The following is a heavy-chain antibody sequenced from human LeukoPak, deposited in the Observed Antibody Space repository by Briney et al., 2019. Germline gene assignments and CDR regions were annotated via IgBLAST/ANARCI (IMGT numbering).Heavy chain of an antibody. CDR2: IYSGGST. V-gene: IGHV3-53*01. J-gene: IGHJ4*02. Sequence: GGSLRLSCAASGFTFSRFGMNCVRQAPGKGLEWVSVIYSGGSTYYADSVKGRFTISRDNSKNTLYLQMNSLRAEDTAVYYCARDFLGPSRDYWGQGTLVTVSS. D-gene: IGHD2/OR15-2a*01. CDR1: GFTFSRFG. CDR3: ARDFLGPSRDY.